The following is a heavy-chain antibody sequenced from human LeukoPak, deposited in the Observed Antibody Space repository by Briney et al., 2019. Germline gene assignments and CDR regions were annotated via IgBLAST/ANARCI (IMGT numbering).Heavy chain of an antibody. J-gene: IGHJ4*02. CDR2: IYSGGTT. D-gene: IGHD2-15*01. V-gene: IGHV3-53*01. CDR1: GFTVSTNY. CDR3: ARLYCSGGNCYLFDY. Sequence: GGSLRLSCAASGFTVSTNYMSSVRQAPGKGLEWVSVIYSGGTTYYADSGKGRFTISRDNSKNTLYLQMNSLRAEDTAVYYCARLYCSGGNCYLFDYWGQGTLVTVSS.